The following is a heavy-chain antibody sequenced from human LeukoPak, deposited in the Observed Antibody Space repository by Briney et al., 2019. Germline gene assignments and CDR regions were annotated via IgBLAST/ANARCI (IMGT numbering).Heavy chain of an antibody. D-gene: IGHD2-15*01. CDR1: GGTFSSYA. V-gene: IGHV1-69*04. CDR3: ASATPLVSNWFDP. CDR2: IIPILGIA. Sequence: SVKVSCKASGGTFSSYAISWVRQAPGQGLEWMGRIIPILGIANYAQKFQGRVTITADKSTSTAYMELSSLRSEDMAVYYCASATPLVSNWFDPWGQGTLVTVSS. J-gene: IGHJ5*02.